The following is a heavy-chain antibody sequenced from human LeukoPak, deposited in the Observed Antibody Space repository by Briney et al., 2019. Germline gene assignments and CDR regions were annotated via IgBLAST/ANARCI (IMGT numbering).Heavy chain of an antibody. V-gene: IGHV3-33*01. CDR1: GFTFSSYG. Sequence: GGPLRLSCAASGFTFSSYGMHWVRQAPGKGLEWVAVIWYDGSNKFYADSVKGRFTISRDNSKNTLYLQMNSLRAEDTAVYYCARDRAAADLDYWGQGTLVTVSS. CDR3: ARDRAAADLDY. CDR2: IWYDGSNK. J-gene: IGHJ4*02. D-gene: IGHD6-13*01.